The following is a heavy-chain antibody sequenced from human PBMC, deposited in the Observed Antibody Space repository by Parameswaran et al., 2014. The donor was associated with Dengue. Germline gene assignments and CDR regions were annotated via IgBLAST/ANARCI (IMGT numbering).Heavy chain of an antibody. V-gene: IGHV3-48*03. CDR2: ISSSGSTI. Sequence: LLCSLVITFSSYEMNWVRQAPGKGLEWVSYISSSGSTIYYADSVKGRFTISRDNAKNSLYLQMNSLRAEDTAVYYCARYGSGSYYYYYGMDVWGQGTTVTVSS. D-gene: IGHD3-10*01. CDR3: ARYGSGSYYYYYGMDV. J-gene: IGHJ6*02. CDR1: ITFSSYE.